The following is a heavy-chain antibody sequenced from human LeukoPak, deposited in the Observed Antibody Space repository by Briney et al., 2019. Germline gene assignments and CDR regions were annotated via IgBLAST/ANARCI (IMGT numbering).Heavy chain of an antibody. J-gene: IGHJ5*02. D-gene: IGHD1-26*01. CDR3: AREGVGATLPFDP. Sequence: PGRSLRLSCAASGFTFDDYAMHWVRQAPGKGLVWVSRINSDGSSTSYADSVKGRFTISRDNAKNTLYLQMNSLRAEDTAVYYCAREGVGATLPFDPWGQGTLVTVSS. V-gene: IGHV3-74*01. CDR1: GFTFDDYA. CDR2: INSDGSST.